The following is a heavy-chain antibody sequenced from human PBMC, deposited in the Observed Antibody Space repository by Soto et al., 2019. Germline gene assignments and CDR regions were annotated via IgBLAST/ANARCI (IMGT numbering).Heavy chain of an antibody. CDR2: IYYSGSP. D-gene: IGHD3-22*01. Sequence: PSETLSFTCTVSVGTISSYYWSLIRQPPGKGLECIWYIYYSGSPNYNTSLKSRVTISVDTSKNQFSLKLSSVTAAATAVYYCARVLGDSSGYYRREYYYGMDVWAPGTTVT. V-gene: IGHV4-59*01. CDR1: VGTISSYY. J-gene: IGHJ6*01. CDR3: ARVLGDSSGYYRREYYYGMDV.